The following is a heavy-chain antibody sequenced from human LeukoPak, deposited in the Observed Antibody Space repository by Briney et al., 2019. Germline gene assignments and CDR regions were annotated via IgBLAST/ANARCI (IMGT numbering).Heavy chain of an antibody. D-gene: IGHD2-2*01. J-gene: IGHJ4*02. CDR3: ARDLRRDCSTTTCYAFDY. V-gene: IGHV3-23*01. Sequence: ETLSLTCAVSGGSISSGGYSWSWVRQAPGKGLEWVSVISGSGGLTYYADSVKGRFTISRDNSKNTLYLQMNSLRADDTAVYYCARDLRRDCSTTTCYAFDYWGQGTLVTVSS. CDR1: GGSISSGGYS. CDR2: ISGSGGLT.